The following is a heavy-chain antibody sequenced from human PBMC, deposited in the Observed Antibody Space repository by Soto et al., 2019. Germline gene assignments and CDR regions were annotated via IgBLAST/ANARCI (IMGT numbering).Heavy chain of an antibody. Sequence: SETLSLTCTVSGGSISSGGHYWSWIRQHPVKGLEWIGYIYYSGSTYYNPSLKSRVTISVDTSKNQFSLKLSSVTAADTAVYYCASLPVFRDGYSRGRHAFDIWSQGTMVTVSS. J-gene: IGHJ3*02. D-gene: IGHD5-18*01. V-gene: IGHV4-31*03. CDR3: ASLPVFRDGYSRGRHAFDI. CDR1: GGSISSGGHY. CDR2: IYYSGST.